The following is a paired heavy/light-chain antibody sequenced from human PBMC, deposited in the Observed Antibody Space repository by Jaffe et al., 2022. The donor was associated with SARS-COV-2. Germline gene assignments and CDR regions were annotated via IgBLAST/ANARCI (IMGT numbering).Heavy chain of an antibody. CDR1: GDSLSRFT. CDR2: IIPIFGTT. CDR3: SNSYFDY. J-gene: IGHJ4*02. Sequence: QVQLVQSGAEVKKPGSSVKVSCSSSGDSLSRFTISWVRQAPGQGLEWMGGIIPIFGTTHYAQKFQGRVTITADESSNTAYMELSSLTSEDTAVYYCSNSYFDYWGQGTLITVSS. D-gene: IGHD4-4*01. V-gene: IGHV1-69*01.
Light chain of an antibody. J-gene: IGKJ1*01. CDR3: QQRSNWPPWT. Sequence: EIVLTQSPATLSMSPGERATLSCRASQSISNHLVWYQQKPGQPPRLLIYDASKRASGIPARFSGSGSGTDFTLTISSLQPEDFAVYYCQQRSNWPPWTFGQGTKVEFK. V-gene: IGKV3-11*01. CDR2: DAS. CDR1: QSISNH.